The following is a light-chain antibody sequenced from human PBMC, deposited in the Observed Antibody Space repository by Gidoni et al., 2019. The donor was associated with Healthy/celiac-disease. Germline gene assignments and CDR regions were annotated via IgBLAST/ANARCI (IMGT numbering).Light chain of an antibody. CDR2: GNR. V-gene: IGLV1-40*01. CDR1: SANIGAGYD. CDR3: QSYDSSLSGWV. J-gene: IGLJ3*02. Sequence: QSVLTPPPSVSGAPGQRVTIPCTGSSANIGAGYDVHSDQQLPGTAPKLPIYGNRNRPSGVPDRFSGAKSGTSASLAITGLQAEDEADYYCQSYDSSLSGWVFGGGTKLTVL.